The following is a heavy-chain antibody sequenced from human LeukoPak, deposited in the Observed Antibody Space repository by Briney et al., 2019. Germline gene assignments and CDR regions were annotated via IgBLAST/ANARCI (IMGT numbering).Heavy chain of an antibody. CDR2: ISSSGSTK. D-gene: IGHD5-12*01. CDR1: GLPHDICN. CDR3: ARDWDSGYDTYYFDY. J-gene: IGHJ4*02. V-gene: IGHV3-48*03. Sequence: GGPQSLLCAPSGLPHDICNMNGLRQAPGERLEGVSSISSSGSTKYYADSVKGRFTISRDNAKNSLFLQMNSLRAEDTAVYYCARDWDSGYDTYYFDYWGQGTLVTVSP.